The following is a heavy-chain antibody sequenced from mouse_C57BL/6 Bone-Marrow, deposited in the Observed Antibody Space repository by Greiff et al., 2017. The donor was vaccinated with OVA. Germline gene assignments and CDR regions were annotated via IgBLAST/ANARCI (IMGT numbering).Heavy chain of an antibody. V-gene: IGHV1-69*01. CDR1: GYTFTSYW. D-gene: IGHD2-4*01. CDR2: IDPSDSYT. J-gene: IGHJ3*01. Sequence: VQLQQPGAELVMPGASVKLSCKASGYTFTSYWMHWVKQRPGQGLEWIGEIDPSDSYTNYNQKFKGKSTLTVDKSSSTAYMQLSSLTSKDSAVYACERGIFYDYDWFAYWCQGTLVTVSA. CDR3: ERGIFYDYDWFAY.